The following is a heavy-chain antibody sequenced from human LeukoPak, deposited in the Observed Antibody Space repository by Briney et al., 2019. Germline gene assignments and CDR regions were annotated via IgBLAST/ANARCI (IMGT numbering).Heavy chain of an antibody. CDR3: ARGLLRDGYTYTYSFDY. CDR2: VYMGGTT. J-gene: IGHJ4*02. D-gene: IGHD5-18*01. Sequence: PGGSLRLSCAASGFTVSTNYMNWVRQAPGKGLEWVSVVYMGGTTYYADSVKGRFTISRDSTKNTIYLQMNNLRAEDTAVYYYARGLLRDGYTYTYSFDYWGQGALVTVSS. CDR1: GFTVSTNY. V-gene: IGHV3-66*01.